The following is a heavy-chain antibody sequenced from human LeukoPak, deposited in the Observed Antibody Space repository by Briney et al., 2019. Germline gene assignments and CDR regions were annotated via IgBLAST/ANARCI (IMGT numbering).Heavy chain of an antibody. CDR1: GYTFTGYY. J-gene: IGHJ5*02. CDR3: ARDYRVRGVMNNWLDP. D-gene: IGHD3-10*01. CDR2: INPNSGGT. Sequence: ASVRVSCKASGYTFTGYYMHWVRQAPGQGLEWMGWINPNSGGTKYAQRFKGRVTMTRDPSISTAYMELGGLRSDDTAVYFCARDYRVRGVMNNWLDPWGQGTLVTVSS. V-gene: IGHV1-2*02.